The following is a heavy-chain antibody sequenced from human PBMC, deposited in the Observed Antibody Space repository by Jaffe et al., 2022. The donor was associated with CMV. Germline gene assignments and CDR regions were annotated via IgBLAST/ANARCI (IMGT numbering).Heavy chain of an antibody. CDR3: ARDSLTTVTKYYYYYMDV. Sequence: QVQLVQSGAEVKKPGSSVKVSCKASGGTFSSYAISWVRQAPGQGLEWMGRIIPILGIANYAQKFQGRVTITADKSTSTAYMELSSLRSEDTAVYYCARDSLTTVTKYYYYYMDVWGKGTTVTVSS. V-gene: IGHV1-69*09. J-gene: IGHJ6*03. CDR2: IIPILGIA. D-gene: IGHD4-17*01. CDR1: GGTFSSYA.